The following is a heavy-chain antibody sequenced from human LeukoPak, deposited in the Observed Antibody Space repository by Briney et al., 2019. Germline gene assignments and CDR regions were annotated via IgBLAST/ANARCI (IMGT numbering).Heavy chain of an antibody. V-gene: IGHV1-2*06. CDR3: ARGPYNWNPHPPFDY. CDR2: INPNSGGT. Sequence: GASVKVSCKASGYTFTGYYMHWVRQAPGQGLEWMGRINPNSGGTNYAQKFQGRVTMTRDTSISTAYMELSRLRSDDTAVCYCARGPYNWNPHPPFDYWGQGTLVTVSS. CDR1: GYTFTGYY. J-gene: IGHJ4*02. D-gene: IGHD1-20*01.